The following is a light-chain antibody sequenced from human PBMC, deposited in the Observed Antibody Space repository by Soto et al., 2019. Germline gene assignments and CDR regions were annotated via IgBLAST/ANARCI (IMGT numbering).Light chain of an antibody. CDR1: QSISSY. Sequence: DIQMTQSPSSLSASVGARVTITCRASQSISSYLNWYQQKPGKAPKLLIYAASSLQSGVPSRFSGRGSGTDFTLTISSLQSEDYATYYCQQSYNTPRTFGQGTKVEIK. V-gene: IGKV1-39*01. CDR3: QQSYNTPRT. CDR2: AAS. J-gene: IGKJ1*01.